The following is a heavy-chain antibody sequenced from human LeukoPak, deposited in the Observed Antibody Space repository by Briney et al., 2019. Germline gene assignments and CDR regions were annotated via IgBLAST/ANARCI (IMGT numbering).Heavy chain of an antibody. CDR1: GFTFSSYV. J-gene: IGHJ6*02. CDR3: AREALTGYVRNGMDV. CDR2: TSYDGSNT. V-gene: IGHV3-30*09. Sequence: GKSLRLSCAASGFTFSSYVTHWVRQAPGKGLEWVAVTSYDGSNTYYADSAKGRLAMSRDNSKNTLYLQMSSLRSEDAAVYYCAREALTGYVRNGMDVWGQGTTVIASS. D-gene: IGHD5-12*01.